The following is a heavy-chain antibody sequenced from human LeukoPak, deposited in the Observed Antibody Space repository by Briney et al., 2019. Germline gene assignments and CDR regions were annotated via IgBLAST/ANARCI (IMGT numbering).Heavy chain of an antibody. CDR2: INHSGST. CDR3: VTFSYDSRVFDY. D-gene: IGHD3-22*01. J-gene: IGHJ4*02. V-gene: IGHV4-34*01. CDR1: GGSFSGYY. Sequence: SETLSLTCAVYGGSFSGYYWSWIRQPPGKGLEWIGEINHSGSTNYNPSLRSRVTISVDTSKNQFSLKLSSVTAADTAVYYCVTFSYDSRVFDYWGQGTLVTVSS.